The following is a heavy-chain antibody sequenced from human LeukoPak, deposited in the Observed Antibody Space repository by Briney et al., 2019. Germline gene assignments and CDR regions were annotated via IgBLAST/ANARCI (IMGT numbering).Heavy chain of an antibody. V-gene: IGHV3-23*01. CDR3: AREQQWWDAFDI. D-gene: IGHD2-15*01. CDR1: RFTFSNYA. Sequence: GGSLRLSCAASRFTFSNYAMSWVRQAPGKGLEWVSAISDSGGNTFYADSVKGRFTISRDNSKNTLYLQMNSLRAEDTAVYYCAREQQWWDAFDIWGQGTMVTVSS. CDR2: ISDSGGNT. J-gene: IGHJ3*02.